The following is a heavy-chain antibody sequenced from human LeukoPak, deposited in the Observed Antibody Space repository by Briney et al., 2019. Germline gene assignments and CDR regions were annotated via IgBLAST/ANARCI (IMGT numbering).Heavy chain of an antibody. CDR3: ARAQGRGYSADY. CDR1: GFTFSSYG. V-gene: IGHV3-33*01. CDR2: IWYDGSNK. J-gene: IGHJ4*02. D-gene: IGHD5-18*01. Sequence: GGSLRLSCAASGFTFSSYGMHWVRQAPGKGLEWVAVIWYDGSNKYYADSVKGRFTISRDNSKNTLYLQMNSLRAEDTAVYYCARAQGRGYSADYWGQGTLVTVSS.